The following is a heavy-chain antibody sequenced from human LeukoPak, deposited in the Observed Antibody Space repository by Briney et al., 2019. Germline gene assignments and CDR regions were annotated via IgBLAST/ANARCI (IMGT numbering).Heavy chain of an antibody. CDR1: GGSISRSFYY. J-gene: IGHJ5*02. CDR2: IYYSDSGTM. Sequence: PSETLSLTCTVSGGSISRSFYYWGWIRQSPGKGLEWIGSIYYSDSGTMYYNPSLKSRVTMSADTSKNQFSLRVSSVTAADTAMYYCARHFLSGRPGGRFDPWGQGMLVTVSS. D-gene: IGHD6-6*01. V-gene: IGHV4-39*01. CDR3: ARHFLSGRPGGRFDP.